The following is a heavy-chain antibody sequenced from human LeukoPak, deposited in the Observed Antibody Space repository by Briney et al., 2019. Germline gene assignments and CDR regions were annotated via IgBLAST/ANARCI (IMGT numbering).Heavy chain of an antibody. V-gene: IGHV3-21*01. CDR2: ISSSSSYI. J-gene: IGHJ4*02. CDR3: ARDTSSGWYFSRSLGY. CDR1: GFTFSSYS. Sequence: GGSLRLSCEASGFTFSSYSMNWVRQAPGKGLEWVSSISSSSSYIYYADSVKGRFTISRDNAKNSLYLQMNSLRAEDTAVYYCARDTSSGWYFSRSLGYWGQGTLVTVSS. D-gene: IGHD6-19*01.